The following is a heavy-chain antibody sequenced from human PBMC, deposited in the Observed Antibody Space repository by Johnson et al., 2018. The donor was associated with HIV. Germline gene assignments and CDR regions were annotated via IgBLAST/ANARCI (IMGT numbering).Heavy chain of an antibody. J-gene: IGHJ3*02. CDR1: GFTFSSYG. CDR3: ASQVRGLRLGVDAFDI. Sequence: VESGGGVVQPGGSLRLSCAASGFTFSSYGMSWVRQAPGKGLEWVSGITGTGGSTYYADSVKGRFTISRDNSKNTLYLQMNSLRAEDTAVYYCASQVRGLRLGVDAFDIWGQGTLVTVSS. D-gene: IGHD5-12*01. CDR2: ITGTGGST. V-gene: IGHV3-23*04.